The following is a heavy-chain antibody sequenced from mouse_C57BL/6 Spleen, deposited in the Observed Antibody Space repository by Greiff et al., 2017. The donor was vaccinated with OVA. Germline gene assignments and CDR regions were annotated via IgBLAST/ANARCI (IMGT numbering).Heavy chain of an antibody. CDR2: INPNNGGT. J-gene: IGHJ4*01. V-gene: IGHV1-22*01. CDR1: GYTFTDYN. CDR3: ARERLRSYAMDY. D-gene: IGHD1-1*01. Sequence: EVQLQQSGPELVKPGASVTMSCKASGYTFTDYNMHWVKQSPGKSLEWIGYINPNNGGTSYNQNFKGKATLTVNKSSSTAYMDLRSLTSEDSAVYYCARERLRSYAMDYWGQGTSVTVSS.